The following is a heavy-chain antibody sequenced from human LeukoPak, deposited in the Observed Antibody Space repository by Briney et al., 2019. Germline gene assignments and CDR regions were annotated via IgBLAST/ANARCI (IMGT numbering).Heavy chain of an antibody. CDR2: INPNSGGT. CDR3: ARGVGAVPAAIHTNWFDP. J-gene: IGHJ5*02. V-gene: IGHV1-2*04. CDR1: GYTFTDYG. Sequence: EASVKVSCKASGYTFTDYGISWVRQAPGQGLEWMGWINPNSGGTNYAQKFQGWVTMTRDTSISTAYMELSRLRSDDTAVYYCARGVGAVPAAIHTNWFDPWGQGTLVTVSS. D-gene: IGHD2-2*01.